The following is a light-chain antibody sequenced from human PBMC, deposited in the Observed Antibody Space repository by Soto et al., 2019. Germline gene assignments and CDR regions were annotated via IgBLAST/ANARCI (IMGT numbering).Light chain of an antibody. J-gene: IGKJ2*01. CDR1: QSISSY. CDR3: QQSYSTPRVYT. CDR2: AAS. V-gene: IGKV1-39*01. Sequence: DIQMTQSPSSLSASVGDRVTITCRASQSISSYLNWYQQKPGKAPKLLIYAASSLQSGVPSRFSGSGSGTDFTLTISSLQPEDFATYYCQQSYSTPRVYTFGQRTKLEIK.